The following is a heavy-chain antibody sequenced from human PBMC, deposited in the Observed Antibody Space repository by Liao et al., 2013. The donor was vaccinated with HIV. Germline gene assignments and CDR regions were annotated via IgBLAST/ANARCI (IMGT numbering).Heavy chain of an antibody. CDR3: ATHRDSSVVHDAFDI. Sequence: QVQLQESGPGLVIPSETLSLTCLVSGASISSSTYHWGWIRQPPGKGLEWIGSLYYGETVNVNPSLKGRVSISQDASKSQLSLGLSSVTAADTAVYYCATHRDSSVVHDAFDIWGQGTMVTVSS. D-gene: IGHD2-2*01. CDR2: LYYGETV. CDR1: GASISSSTYH. J-gene: IGHJ3*02. V-gene: IGHV4-39*07.